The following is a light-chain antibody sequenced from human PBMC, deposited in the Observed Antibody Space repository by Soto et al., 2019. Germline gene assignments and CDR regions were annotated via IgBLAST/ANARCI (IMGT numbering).Light chain of an antibody. CDR3: GTWDDSLNVYVL. V-gene: IGLV1-44*01. CDR1: SSNIGSNT. Sequence: QSVLTQPPSASGTPGQRVTISCSGSSSNIGSNTVNWYQQLPGAAPKLLVHSDNQRPSGVPDRFSGSRSGTSASLAISGLQSEDEADYYCGTWDDSLNVYVLFGGGTKLTVL. CDR2: SDN. J-gene: IGLJ2*01.